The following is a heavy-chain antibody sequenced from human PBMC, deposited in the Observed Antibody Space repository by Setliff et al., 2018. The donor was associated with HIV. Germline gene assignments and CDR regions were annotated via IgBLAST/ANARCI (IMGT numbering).Heavy chain of an antibody. CDR2: INPSDGST. CDR1: GYTFTSYY. D-gene: IGHD3-16*01. CDR3: ARDLGINPQGWFDP. V-gene: IGHV1-46*01. J-gene: IGHJ5*02. Sequence: ASVKVSCKASGYTFTSYYMHWVRQAPGQGLEWMGIINPSDGSTSYAQKFQGRVTMTRDTSTSTVYMELNSLRSDDTAVYYCARDLGINPQGWFDPWGQGTLVTVSS.